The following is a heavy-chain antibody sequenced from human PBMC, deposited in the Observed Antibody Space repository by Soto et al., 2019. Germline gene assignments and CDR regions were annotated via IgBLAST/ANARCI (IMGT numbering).Heavy chain of an antibody. V-gene: IGHV1-18*01. CDR1: GYTFTNYG. CDR3: ARGVGSGSYYNQYNWFDP. D-gene: IGHD3-10*01. J-gene: IGHJ5*02. Sequence: QVQLVQSGGEVKKPGASVKVSCKASGYTFTNYGISWVRQAPGQGLEWMGWINVYNGNTKYAQKVQGRVTMTTDTSPSTAYMELRSLRSDDTAAYYCARGVGSGSYYNQYNWFDPWGQGTLVTVSS. CDR2: INVYNGNT.